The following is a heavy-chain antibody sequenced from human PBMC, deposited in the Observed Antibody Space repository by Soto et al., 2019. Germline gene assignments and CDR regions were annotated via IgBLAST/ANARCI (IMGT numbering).Heavy chain of an antibody. J-gene: IGHJ4*02. CDR3: ASLDYHDSGKVRDY. CDR2: IYYSGST. CDR1: GGSISSSSYY. V-gene: IGHV4-39*01. D-gene: IGHD3-10*01. Sequence: SETLSLTCTVSGGSISSSSYYWGWIRQPPGKGLEWIGSIYYSGSTYYNPSLKSRVTISVDTSKNQFSLKLSSVTAADTAVYYCASLDYHDSGKVRDYWGQGTLVTVSS.